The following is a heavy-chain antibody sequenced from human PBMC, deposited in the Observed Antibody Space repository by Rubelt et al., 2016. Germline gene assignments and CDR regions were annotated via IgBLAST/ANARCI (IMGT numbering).Heavy chain of an antibody. CDR3: VRDEYGVGGDP. Sequence: EVRLVESGGGLVQPGGSLRLSCAASGFSFNIYEMNWVRQAPGKGLEWVSYITASGGARYYADAVKGRFTGSRDNAKNLLYLQMNNVTDDDTALYYCVRDEYGVGGDPWGQGTLVTVSS. CDR1: GFSFNIYE. CDR2: ITASGGAR. V-gene: IGHV3-48*03. J-gene: IGHJ5*02. D-gene: IGHD2/OR15-2a*01.